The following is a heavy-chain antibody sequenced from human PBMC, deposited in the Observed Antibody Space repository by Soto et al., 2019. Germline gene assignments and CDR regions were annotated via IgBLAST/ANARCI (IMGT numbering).Heavy chain of an antibody. Sequence: QAQLVESGGGVVQPGRSLRLSCAASGLAFSSYGMHWVRQAPGTGREWVAVISYDGSLQHYADSVEGRFTISRDNAKNMVLLQMSSLRAEDTAVYYCVSDRGYGHASVPYSWGQGTLVSVSS. J-gene: IGHJ4*02. CDR2: ISYDGSLQ. CDR1: GLAFSSYG. V-gene: IGHV3-30*03. D-gene: IGHD5-18*01. CDR3: VSDRGYGHASVPYS.